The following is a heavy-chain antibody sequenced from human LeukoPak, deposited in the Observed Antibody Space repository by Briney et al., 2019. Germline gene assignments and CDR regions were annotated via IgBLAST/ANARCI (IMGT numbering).Heavy chain of an antibody. D-gene: IGHD3-22*01. Sequence: SETLSLTCTVSGGSISSYYWSWIRQPPGKGLEWIGYIYYSGSTNYNPSLKSRVTISVDTSKNQFSLKLSSVTAADTAVYYCARLSATVVYDYWGQGTLVTVSS. CDR1: GGSISSYY. CDR3: ARLSATVVYDY. J-gene: IGHJ4*02. V-gene: IGHV4-59*08. CDR2: IYYSGST.